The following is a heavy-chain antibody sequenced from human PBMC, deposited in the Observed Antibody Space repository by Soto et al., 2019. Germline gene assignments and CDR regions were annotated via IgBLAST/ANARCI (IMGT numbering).Heavy chain of an antibody. J-gene: IGHJ5*02. D-gene: IGHD3-9*01. Sequence: HPWGSLRLSCAASGFTFSSYAMSWVRQAPGKGLEWVSAISGSGGSTYYADSVKGRFTISRDNSKNTLYLQMNSLRAEDTDVYYCAKDGNPIPYLTGYYRLGWFDPWGQGTLVTVSS. CDR3: AKDGNPIPYLTGYYRLGWFDP. CDR2: ISGSGGST. V-gene: IGHV3-23*01. CDR1: GFTFSSYA.